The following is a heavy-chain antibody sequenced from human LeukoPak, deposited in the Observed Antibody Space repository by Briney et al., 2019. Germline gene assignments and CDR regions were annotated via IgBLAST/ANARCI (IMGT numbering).Heavy chain of an antibody. CDR2: VFHTGST. Sequence: SETLSLTCTVPGGSLSNPYWSGTRQPPETGLEWIGYVFHTGSTNYNPSLASRVTMSVDTSKNQFSLRLSSVTAADTAVYYCARVYRRLLFDYWGQGTPVTVSS. CDR1: GGSLSNPY. CDR3: ARVYRRLLFDY. D-gene: IGHD2-8*01. J-gene: IGHJ4*02. V-gene: IGHV4-59*11.